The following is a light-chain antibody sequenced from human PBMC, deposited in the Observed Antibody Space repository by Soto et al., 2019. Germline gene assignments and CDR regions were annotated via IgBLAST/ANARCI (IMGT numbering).Light chain of an antibody. CDR2: AAS. Sequence: EIVLAQSPGTLSLSPGERATLSCRASQSVTSNYLAWYQQKPGQAPRLLIYAASSRATGIPARFSASGSGTDFTLTISRLEPEDSAVYYCQQYGGSPLTFGGGTKVDIK. V-gene: IGKV3-20*01. CDR1: QSVTSNY. J-gene: IGKJ4*01. CDR3: QQYGGSPLT.